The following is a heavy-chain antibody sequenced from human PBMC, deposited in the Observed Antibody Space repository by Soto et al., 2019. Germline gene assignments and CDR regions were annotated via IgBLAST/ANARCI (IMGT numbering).Heavy chain of an antibody. V-gene: IGHV4-31*03. CDR3: ARDRPTYYYDSSGYRTLARTNYFDY. D-gene: IGHD3-22*01. CDR1: GGSISSGGYY. Sequence: QVQLQESGPGLVKPSQTLSLTCTVSGGSISSGGYYWSWIRQHPGKGLEWIGYIYYSGSTYYNPSLKKRVTISVDTSKNQFSLKLSSVTAADTAVYYCARDRPTYYYDSSGYRTLARTNYFDYWGQGTLVTVSS. CDR2: IYYSGST. J-gene: IGHJ4*02.